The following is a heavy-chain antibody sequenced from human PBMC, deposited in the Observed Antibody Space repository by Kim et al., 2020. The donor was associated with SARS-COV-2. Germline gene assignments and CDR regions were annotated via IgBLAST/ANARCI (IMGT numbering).Heavy chain of an antibody. Sequence: SETLSLTCSVSGGSISSHYWSWIRQPPGKGLEWIGSVSNSGSTNYNPSLKNRVTISIDTSKNQFSLTLSSVTAADTAVYYCARDPGGGYESSGYQWYKWFDPWGQGTLVTVSS. J-gene: IGHJ5*02. CDR3: ARDPGGGYESSGYQWYKWFDP. D-gene: IGHD3-22*01. CDR1: GGSISSHY. V-gene: IGHV4-59*11. CDR2: VSNSGST.